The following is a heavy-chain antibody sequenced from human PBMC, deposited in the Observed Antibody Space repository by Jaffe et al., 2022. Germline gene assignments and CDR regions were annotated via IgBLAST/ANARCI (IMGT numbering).Heavy chain of an antibody. V-gene: IGHV3-21*01. CDR1: GFTFSSYS. CDR2: ISSSSSYI. CDR3: ARDRNDYIWGSYQYYFDY. D-gene: IGHD3-16*01. J-gene: IGHJ4*02. Sequence: EVQLVESGGGLVKPGGSLRLSCAASGFTFSSYSMNWVRQAPGKGLEWVSSISSSSSYIYYADSVKGRFTISRDNAKNSLYLQMNSLRAEDTAVYYCARDRNDYIWGSYQYYFDYWGQGTLVTVSS.